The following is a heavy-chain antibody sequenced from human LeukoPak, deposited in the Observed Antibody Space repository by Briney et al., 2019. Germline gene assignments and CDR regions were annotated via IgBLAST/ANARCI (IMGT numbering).Heavy chain of an antibody. CDR3: ARAGYTISSYRFDY. CDR1: GGSINSYW. Sequence: SETLPLTCSVSGGSINSYWWSWIRQPAGKGLEFIGRIYTTGMTNYNPSLKSRVSMSVDTSKNKFSLELRSVTAADTAVYFCARAGYTISSYRFDYWGQGALVTVSS. CDR2: IYTTGMT. J-gene: IGHJ4*02. V-gene: IGHV4-4*07. D-gene: IGHD3-16*02.